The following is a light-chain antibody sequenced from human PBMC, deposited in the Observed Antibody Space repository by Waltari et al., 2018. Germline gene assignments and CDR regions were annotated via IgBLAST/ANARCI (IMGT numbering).Light chain of an antibody. J-gene: IGKJ1*01. Sequence: EIVMTQSTANLSVSPGERATLSCRASQSVGSNYLAWYQQTPGQAPRLLISSASTRATGVPARFSGSGSGTEFTLTISSLQSEDFAIYYCQQYNNWPWTFGQGTKVEI. V-gene: IGKV3-15*01. CDR2: SAS. CDR1: QSVGSN. CDR3: QQYNNWPWT.